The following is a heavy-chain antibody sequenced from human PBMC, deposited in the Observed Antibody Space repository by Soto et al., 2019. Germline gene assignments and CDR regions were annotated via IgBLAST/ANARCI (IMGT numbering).Heavy chain of an antibody. V-gene: IGHV1-18*01. J-gene: IGHJ6*02. Sequence: GASVKVSCKASGYTFTSYGISWVRQAPGQGLEWMGWISAYNGNTNYAQKLQGRVTMTTDTSTSTAYMELRSLRSDDTAVYYCARDYVVVVAATQGSDYYYGMDVWGQGTTVTVSS. CDR1: GYTFTSYG. CDR2: ISAYNGNT. D-gene: IGHD2-15*01. CDR3: ARDYVVVVAATQGSDYYYGMDV.